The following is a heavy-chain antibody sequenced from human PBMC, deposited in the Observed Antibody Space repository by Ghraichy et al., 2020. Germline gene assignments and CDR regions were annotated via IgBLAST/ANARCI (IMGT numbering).Heavy chain of an antibody. CDR1: GFTFSSYA. V-gene: IGHV3-23*01. CDR3: AKTDSRYDFWSGYYPDY. CDR2: ISGSGGST. Sequence: GGSLRLSCAASGFTFSSYAMSWVRQAPGKGLEWVSAISGSGGSTYYADSVKGRFTISRDNSKNTLYLQMNSLRAEDTAVYYCAKTDSRYDFWSGYYPDYWGQGTLVTVSS. D-gene: IGHD3-3*01. J-gene: IGHJ4*02.